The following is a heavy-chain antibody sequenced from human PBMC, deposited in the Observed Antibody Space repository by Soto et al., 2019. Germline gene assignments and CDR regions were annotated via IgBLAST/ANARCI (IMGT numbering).Heavy chain of an antibody. CDR2: ISVSGSMR. V-gene: IGHV3-48*03. Sequence: QLVESGGGSVQPGGSLRLSCAPSGFTFSSNEMNWVRQAPGKGLEWVSYISVSGSMRFYADAVRGRFTISRDNTKKMLYLQMNSLRVEDTALYYCVTAGLTGTVWGQGTTVTVSS. CDR3: VTAGLTGTV. CDR1: GFTFSSNE. D-gene: IGHD3-9*01. J-gene: IGHJ6*02.